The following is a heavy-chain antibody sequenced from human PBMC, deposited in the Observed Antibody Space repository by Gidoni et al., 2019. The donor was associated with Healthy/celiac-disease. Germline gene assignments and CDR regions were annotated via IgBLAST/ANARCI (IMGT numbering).Heavy chain of an antibody. CDR1: GYTFTGYY. CDR2: INPNSGGT. J-gene: IGHJ4*02. CDR3: ARDRSGSYLGGYFDY. V-gene: IGHV1-2*02. D-gene: IGHD1-26*01. Sequence: QVQLVQSGAEVKKPGPSVKVSCKASGYTFTGYYMHWVRQAPGQGLEWMGWINPNSGGTNYAQKFQGRVTMTRDTSISTAYMELSRLRSDDTAVYYCARDRSGSYLGGYFDYWGQGTLVTVSS.